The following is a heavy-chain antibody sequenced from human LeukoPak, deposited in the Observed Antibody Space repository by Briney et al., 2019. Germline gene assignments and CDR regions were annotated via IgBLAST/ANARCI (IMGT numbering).Heavy chain of an antibody. CDR1: GGTFSSYA. CDR3: ARGVAAAGTLNLDY. J-gene: IGHJ4*02. D-gene: IGHD6-13*01. V-gene: IGHV1-69*04. CDR2: IIPILGIA. Sequence: ASVKVSCKASGGTFSSYAISWVRQAPGQGLEWMGRIIPILGIANYAQKFQGRVTITAGKSTSTAYMELSSLRSEGTAVYYCARGVAAAGTLNLDYWGQGTLVTVSS.